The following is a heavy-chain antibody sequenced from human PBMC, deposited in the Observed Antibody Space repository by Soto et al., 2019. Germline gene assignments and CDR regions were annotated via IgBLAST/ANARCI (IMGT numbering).Heavy chain of an antibody. CDR2: VYHSGTT. V-gene: IGHV4-59*01. J-gene: IGHJ4*02. Sequence: SETLSLTCSVCGVSITGSYWSWIRQTPGKTLEWIGYVYHSGTTTYNPSLKSRVSISVDTSKNQFSLRLTSVIAADTAVYYCARDMPYGAGSLAGCDYWGQGILVTVSS. CDR3: ARDMPYGAGSLAGCDY. D-gene: IGHD1-26*01. CDR1: GVSITGSY.